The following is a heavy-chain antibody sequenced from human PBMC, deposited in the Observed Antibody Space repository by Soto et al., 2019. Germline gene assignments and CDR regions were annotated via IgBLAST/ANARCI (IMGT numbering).Heavy chain of an antibody. CDR3: ARVAGHKNARFDT. Sequence: QVQLVQSGAEVKKPGASVKVSCKASGYSFTKYHMHWVRQAPGQGLEWMGWINPGSGVTNQAQKFQGRVTMTRDTSITTTYMELNSLTSDDTAVYYCARVAGHKNARFDTWCQGALVTVSS. V-gene: IGHV1-2*02. J-gene: IGHJ4*02. CDR1: GYSFTKYH. CDR2: INPGSGVT. D-gene: IGHD1-1*01.